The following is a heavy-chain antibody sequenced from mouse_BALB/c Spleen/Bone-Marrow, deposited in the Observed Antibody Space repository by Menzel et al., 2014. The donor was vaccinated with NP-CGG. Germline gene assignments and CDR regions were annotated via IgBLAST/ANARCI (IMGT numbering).Heavy chain of an antibody. CDR3: ARLNYYGNLFV. D-gene: IGHD1-1*01. CDR1: GFDFSSYW. J-gene: IGHJ1*01. CDR2: INPDSSTI. Sequence: EVQVVESGGGLVHPGGSLKLSCAASGFDFSSYWMSWVRQAPGKRLEWIGEINPDSSTINYTPSLKDKFIISRDNAKNTLYLQMSKVRSEDTALYYCARLNYYGNLFVWGAGTTVTVSS. V-gene: IGHV4-1*02.